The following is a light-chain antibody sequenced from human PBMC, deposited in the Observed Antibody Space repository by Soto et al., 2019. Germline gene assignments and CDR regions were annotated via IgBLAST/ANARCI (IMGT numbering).Light chain of an antibody. CDR1: QSVSSX. Sequence: EIVMTQSPATLSVSPGERATLSCRASQSVSSXXXWYQHKPGQAPTLLLYGASTRATGIPARFSGSGSGTEFTLTISSLQXEDFAVYYCQQYNNWPPMYTFGQGTKLEIK. CDR2: GAS. V-gene: IGKV3-15*01. CDR3: QQYNNWPPMYT. J-gene: IGKJ2*01.